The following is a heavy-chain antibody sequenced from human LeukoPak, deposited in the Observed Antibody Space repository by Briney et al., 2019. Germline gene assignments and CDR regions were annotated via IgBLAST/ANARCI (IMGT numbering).Heavy chain of an antibody. Sequence: GGSLRLSCTVSGFTVSSNYMSWVRQAPGKGLEWVSVVYSGGSTYYADSVKGRFTISRDNSKNTLYLQMNSLRAEDTAVYYCARFNVYYYYMDVWGKGTTVTISS. D-gene: IGHD2-8*01. CDR3: ARFNVYYYYMDV. V-gene: IGHV3-53*01. CDR1: GFTVSSNY. J-gene: IGHJ6*03. CDR2: VYSGGST.